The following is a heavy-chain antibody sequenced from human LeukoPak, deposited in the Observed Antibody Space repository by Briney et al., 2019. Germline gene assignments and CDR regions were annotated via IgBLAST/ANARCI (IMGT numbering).Heavy chain of an antibody. CDR1: GFTFSSYE. D-gene: IGHD2-21*02. CDR3: ARDTLVVVTAPNHYYYGMDV. V-gene: IGHV3-48*03. Sequence: GGSLRLSCAASGFTFSSYEMNWVRQAPGKGLEWVSYISSSGSTIYYADSVKGRFTISRDNTKNSLYLQMNSLRAEDTAVYYCARDTLVVVTAPNHYYYGMDVWAKGPRSPSP. J-gene: IGHJ6*02. CDR2: ISSSGSTI.